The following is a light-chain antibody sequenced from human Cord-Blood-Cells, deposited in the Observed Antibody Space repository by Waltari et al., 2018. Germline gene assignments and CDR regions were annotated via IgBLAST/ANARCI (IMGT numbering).Light chain of an antibody. CDR3: QQYGSSQWT. CDR2: GAS. Sequence: EIVLTQSPGTLSLSLGVRATLSCRASQSVSSSYLAWYQQKPGQAPRLLIYGASSRATGIPDRFSGSGSGTDFTLTISRLEPEDFAVYYCQQYGSSQWTFGQGTKVEIK. CDR1: QSVSSSY. V-gene: IGKV3-20*01. J-gene: IGKJ1*01.